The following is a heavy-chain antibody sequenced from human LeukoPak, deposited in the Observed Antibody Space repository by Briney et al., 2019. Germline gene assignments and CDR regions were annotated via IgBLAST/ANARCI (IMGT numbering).Heavy chain of an antibody. CDR1: GFIFSSYA. CDR3: AKDRAYYDRSGYSDY. J-gene: IGHJ4*02. D-gene: IGHD3-22*01. CDR2: ISGSGDST. V-gene: IGHV3-23*01. Sequence: GGSLRLSCAASGFIFSSYAMSWVRQAPGKGLEWVSGISGSGDSTYYADSVKGRFTISRDNSKNTLYPQMNSLRAEDTAVYYCAKDRAYYDRSGYSDYWGQGTLVTVSS.